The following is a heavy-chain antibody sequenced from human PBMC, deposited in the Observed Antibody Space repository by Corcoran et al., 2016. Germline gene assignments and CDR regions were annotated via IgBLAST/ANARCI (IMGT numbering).Heavy chain of an antibody. V-gene: IGHV2-70*04. Sequence: QVTLKESGPALVKPTQNLTLTCTFSGFSLNTSEMRVSWISQPPGKALEWLARIDWDDDKLYSTSLKTRLTISKDTSKNQVVLTMTNMDPVDTATYYCARIPSSSGWYYFDYWGQGTLVTGSS. J-gene: IGHJ4*02. D-gene: IGHD6-19*01. CDR1: GFSLNTSEMR. CDR3: ARIPSSSGWYYFDY. CDR2: IDWDDDK.